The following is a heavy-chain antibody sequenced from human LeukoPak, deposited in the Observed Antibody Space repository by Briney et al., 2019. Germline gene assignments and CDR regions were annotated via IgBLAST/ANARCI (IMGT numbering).Heavy chain of an antibody. CDR2: ISSSSSYI. J-gene: IGHJ4*02. Sequence: GGSLRLSCAASGFTFSSYSMNWVRQAPGKGLEWVSSISSSSSYIYYADSVKGRFTISRDNSKNTLYLEMNSLSPDDTAVYYCARGVEPLAANTLAYWGQGTLVTVSS. CDR3: ARGVEPLAANTLAY. V-gene: IGHV3-21*04. CDR1: GFTFSSYS. D-gene: IGHD1-14*01.